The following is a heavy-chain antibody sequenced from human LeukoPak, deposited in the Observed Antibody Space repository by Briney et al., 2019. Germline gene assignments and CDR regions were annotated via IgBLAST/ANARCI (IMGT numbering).Heavy chain of an antibody. D-gene: IGHD4-4*01. CDR3: ARVPHDYRYGMDV. Sequence: KPSETLPLTCTVSGGSISSYYWSWIRQPPGKGLEWIGYIYYSGSTNYNPSLKSRVTISVDASKNQFSLKLSSVTAADTAVYYCARVPHDYRYGMDVWGQGTTVTVSS. J-gene: IGHJ6*02. V-gene: IGHV4-59*08. CDR2: IYYSGST. CDR1: GGSISSYY.